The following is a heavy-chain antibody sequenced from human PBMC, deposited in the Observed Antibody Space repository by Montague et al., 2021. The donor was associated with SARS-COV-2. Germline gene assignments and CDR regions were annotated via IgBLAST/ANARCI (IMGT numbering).Heavy chain of an antibody. CDR2: XXSNDEK. Sequence: PALVKPTQTFTLTCTFSGFSLSAPNVGVGWIRQPPGKALEWVAVXXSNDEKRYSPSLRNRLTITKDTAKNQVVLSLTYVDPVDTATYYCAHLIRYYDIFTGIPFDYWGQGSQVTVSS. V-gene: IGHV2-5*01. CDR1: GFSLSAPNVG. J-gene: IGHJ4*02. CDR3: AHLIRYYDIFTGIPFDY. D-gene: IGHD3-9*01.